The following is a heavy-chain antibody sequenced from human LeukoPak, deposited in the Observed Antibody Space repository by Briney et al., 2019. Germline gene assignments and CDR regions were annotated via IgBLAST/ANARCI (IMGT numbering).Heavy chain of an antibody. CDR3: ATVYSGSYRADY. V-gene: IGHV1-24*01. CDR2: FDPEDGET. D-gene: IGHD1-26*01. Sequence: ASVKVSCKVSGHTLTELSMHWVRQAPGKGLEWMGGFDPEDGETIYAQKFQGRVTMTEDTSTDTAYMELSSLRSEDTAVYYCATVYSGSYRADYWGQGTLVTVSS. CDR1: GHTLTELS. J-gene: IGHJ4*02.